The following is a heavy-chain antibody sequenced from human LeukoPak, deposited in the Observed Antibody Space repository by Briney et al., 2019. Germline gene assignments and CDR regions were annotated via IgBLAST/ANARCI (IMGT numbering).Heavy chain of an antibody. CDR2: ISSIDSTT. CDR3: ARGLASSNWPHWFDP. V-gene: IGHV3-48*03. D-gene: IGHD6-13*01. Sequence: RGGSLRLSCAASGFTFSNYEMNWVRQAPGKGLEWVSYISSIDSTTYYADSVEGRFTISRDNAKNSLYLQMNSLRVEDTAVYHCARGLASSNWPHWFDPWGQGTLVSVSS. J-gene: IGHJ5*02. CDR1: GFTFSNYE.